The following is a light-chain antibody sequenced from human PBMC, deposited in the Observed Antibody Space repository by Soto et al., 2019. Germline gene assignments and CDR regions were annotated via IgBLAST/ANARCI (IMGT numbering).Light chain of an antibody. V-gene: IGLV2-11*01. J-gene: IGLJ1*01. CDR3: CSYTGTYTFF. CDR1: SSDIGGYDY. Sequence: QSALTQPPSASGSPGQSVTISCTGTSSDIGGYDYVSWYQQHPGKAPKLMIFDVNRRPSGVPDRFSGSKSGNTASLTISGLQAGDEADYYCCSYTGTYTFFFGTGTKLTVL. CDR2: DVN.